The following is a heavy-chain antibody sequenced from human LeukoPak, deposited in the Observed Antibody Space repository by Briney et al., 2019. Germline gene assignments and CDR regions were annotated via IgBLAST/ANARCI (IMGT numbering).Heavy chain of an antibody. D-gene: IGHD3-22*01. Sequence: GGSLRLSCAVSGITLSNYGMSWVRQAPGKGLEWVAGISDTGGRTNYADSVKGRFTISRDNPKNTLYLQMNSLRAEDAAVYFCAKRGVVIRVILVGFHKEAYYFDSWGQGALVTVSS. CDR2: ISDTGGRT. CDR1: GITLSNYG. V-gene: IGHV3-23*01. J-gene: IGHJ4*02. CDR3: AKRGVVIRVILVGFHKEAYYFDS.